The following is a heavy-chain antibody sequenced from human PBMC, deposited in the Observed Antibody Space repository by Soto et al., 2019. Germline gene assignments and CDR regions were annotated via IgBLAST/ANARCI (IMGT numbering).Heavy chain of an antibody. D-gene: IGHD6-19*01. Sequence: ASVKVSCKASGGTFSSYAISWVRQAPGQGLEWMGGIIPIFGTANYAQKFQGRVTITADESTSTAYMELSSLRSEDTAVYYCASARIAVAGTNYYYYGMDVWGQGTTVTVSS. CDR1: GGTFSSYA. CDR2: IIPIFGTA. J-gene: IGHJ6*02. CDR3: ASARIAVAGTNYYYYGMDV. V-gene: IGHV1-69*13.